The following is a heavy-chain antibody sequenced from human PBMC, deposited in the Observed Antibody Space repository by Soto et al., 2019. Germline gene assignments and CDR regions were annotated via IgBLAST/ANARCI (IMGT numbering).Heavy chain of an antibody. Sequence: DVRLVESGGGFIQPGGSLRLSCAASGFSFEEYEMNWVRQAPGQGLEWISYINQYGKITYYADSVKGRFTISRDDAKNSLFLQMDSLNVDDTALDYCARAAWSDEGWDHWGQGVLGTVSS. CDR1: GFSFEEYE. V-gene: IGHV3-48*03. J-gene: IGHJ4*02. CDR3: ARAAWSDEGWDH. D-gene: IGHD3-3*01. CDR2: INQYGKIT.